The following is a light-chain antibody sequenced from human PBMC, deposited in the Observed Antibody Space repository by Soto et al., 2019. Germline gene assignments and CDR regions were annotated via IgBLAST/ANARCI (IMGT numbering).Light chain of an antibody. CDR2: TAS. CDR1: QSISSY. Sequence: DIQMTQSPSSLSAPVGDRVTITCRASQSISSYLNWYQQKPGKAPKLLIYTASSLQSGVPSRFSGSGSGTDFTLPISTLQPEDFATYYCQQSYSTPRTFGQGTKVDIK. CDR3: QQSYSTPRT. J-gene: IGKJ1*01. V-gene: IGKV1-39*01.